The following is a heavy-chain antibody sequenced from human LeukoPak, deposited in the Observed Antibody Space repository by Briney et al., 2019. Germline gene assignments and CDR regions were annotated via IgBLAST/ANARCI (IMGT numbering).Heavy chain of an antibody. J-gene: IGHJ6*02. CDR1: GGSISSYY. CDR3: ARYGSGSYSFGMDV. D-gene: IGHD3-10*01. CDR2: IYYSGST. Sequence: PSETLSLTCTVSGGSISSYYWSWIRQAPGKGLEWIGYIYYSGSTNYNPSLKSRVTISVDTSKNQFSLKLSSVTAADTAVYYCARYGSGSYSFGMDVWGQGTTVTVSS. V-gene: IGHV4-59*08.